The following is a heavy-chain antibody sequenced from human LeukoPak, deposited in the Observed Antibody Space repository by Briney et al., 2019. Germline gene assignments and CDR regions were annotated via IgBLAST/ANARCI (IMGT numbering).Heavy chain of an antibody. V-gene: IGHV1-18*01. J-gene: IGHJ6*03. CDR3: ARLGAAAGMGGHYYYYMDV. D-gene: IGHD6-13*01. CDR1: GYTFTSYG. Sequence: ASVKVSCKASGYTFTSYGISWVRQAPGQGLEWMGWISAYNGNTNYAQKLQGRVTMTTDTSTSTAYMELRSLRSDDTAVYYCARLGAAAGMGGHYYYYMDVWGKGTTVTVSS. CDR2: ISAYNGNT.